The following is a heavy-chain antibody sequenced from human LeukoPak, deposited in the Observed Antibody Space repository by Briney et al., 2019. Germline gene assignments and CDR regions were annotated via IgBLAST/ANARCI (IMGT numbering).Heavy chain of an antibody. J-gene: IGHJ4*02. D-gene: IGHD3-10*01. Sequence: ASVKVSCKTSGYTFTDHYIHWIRQTPRGGLEWLGWINPQRGSTDSSQKFQGRLTMTRDTSINTAYVELFSLTSDDTAIYYCARSTLIMIRGVVDYWGQGSLVAVSS. CDR2: INPQRGST. V-gene: IGHV1-2*02. CDR1: GYTFTDHY. CDR3: ARSTLIMIRGVVDY.